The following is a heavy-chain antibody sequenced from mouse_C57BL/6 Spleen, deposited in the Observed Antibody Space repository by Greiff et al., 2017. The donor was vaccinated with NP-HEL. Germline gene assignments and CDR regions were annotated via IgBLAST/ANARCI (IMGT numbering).Heavy chain of an antibody. CDR3: ASKDYDGGGFAY. J-gene: IGHJ3*01. D-gene: IGHD2-4*01. CDR2: IWGVGST. Sequence: VHLVESGPGLVAPSQSLSITCTVSGFSLTSYGVDWVRQSPGKGLEWLGVIWGVGSTNYNSALKSRLSISKDNSKSQVFLKMNSLQTDDTAMYYCASKDYDGGGFAYWGQGTLVTVSA. CDR1: GFSLTSYG. V-gene: IGHV2-6*01.